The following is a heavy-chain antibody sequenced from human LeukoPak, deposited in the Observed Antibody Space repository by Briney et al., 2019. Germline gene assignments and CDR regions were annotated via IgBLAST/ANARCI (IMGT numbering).Heavy chain of an antibody. CDR1: QFTFSNYV. Sequence: GGSLRLSCAASQFTFSNYVMHWVRQAPGKGLEWVAVIWSDGSNKNYADSVKGRFTISRDNLKNTLYLQMNSLRGEDTAVYFCAREGVRKYAHDSWGQGNLVTVSS. J-gene: IGHJ4*02. CDR3: AREGVRKYAHDS. V-gene: IGHV3-33*01. CDR2: IWSDGSNK. D-gene: IGHD2-2*01.